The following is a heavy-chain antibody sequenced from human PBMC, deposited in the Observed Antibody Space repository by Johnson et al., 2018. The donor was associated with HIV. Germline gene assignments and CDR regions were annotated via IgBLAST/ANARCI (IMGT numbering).Heavy chain of an antibody. J-gene: IGHJ3*02. V-gene: IGHV3-9*01. CDR3: AREYEAFDI. Sequence: VQLVESGGALVQPGRSLRLSCVASGFTFDDYAMYWVRQAPGKGLEWVSGIRWDGGSTYYADSVKGRFTISRDNAKNSLYLQMNSLRAEDTGVYYCAREYEAFDIWGQGTMVTVSS. CDR1: GFTFDDYA. CDR2: IRWDGGST.